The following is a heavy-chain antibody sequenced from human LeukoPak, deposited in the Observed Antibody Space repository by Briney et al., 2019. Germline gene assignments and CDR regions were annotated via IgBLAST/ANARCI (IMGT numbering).Heavy chain of an antibody. D-gene: IGHD3-3*01. CDR2: ISAYNGNT. V-gene: IGHV1-18*01. J-gene: IGHJ4*02. CDR1: GYTFTSYG. Sequence: GASVKVSCKASGYTFTSYGISWVRQAPGQGLEWMGWISAYNGNTNYAQKLQGSVTMTTDTSTSTAYMELRSLRSDDTAVYYCARDPTYYDFWSGYYTGVNFDYWGQGTLVTVSS. CDR3: ARDPTYYDFWSGYYTGVNFDY.